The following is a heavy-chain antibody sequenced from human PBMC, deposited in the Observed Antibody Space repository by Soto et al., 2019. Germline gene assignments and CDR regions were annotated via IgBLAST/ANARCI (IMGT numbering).Heavy chain of an antibody. V-gene: IGHV3-64*01. CDR2: ISSNGGST. D-gene: IGHD3-10*01. Sequence: EVQLVESGGGLVQPGGSLRLSCAASGFTFSRYAMYWVRQAPGKGLEDVSAISSNGGSTYYANSVKGRFTISRDNSTNTLYLQMGSLRAEDMAVYYCARSGDNGYYFDYWGQGTLVTVSS. CDR1: GFTFSRYA. CDR3: ARSGDNGYYFDY. J-gene: IGHJ4*02.